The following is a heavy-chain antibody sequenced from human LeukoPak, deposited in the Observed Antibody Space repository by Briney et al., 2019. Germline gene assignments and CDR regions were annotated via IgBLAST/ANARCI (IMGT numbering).Heavy chain of an antibody. J-gene: IGHJ4*02. CDR2: IYYSGST. CDR1: GGSISSYY. V-gene: IGHV4-59*01. CDR3: ARAASLPMVTPDFDY. Sequence: SETLSLTCTVSGGSISSYYWSWIRQPPGKGLEWIGYIYYSGSTNYNPSLKSRVTISVDTSKNQFSLKLSSVTAAVTAVYYCARAASLPMVTPDFDYWGQGTLVTVSS. D-gene: IGHD5-18*01.